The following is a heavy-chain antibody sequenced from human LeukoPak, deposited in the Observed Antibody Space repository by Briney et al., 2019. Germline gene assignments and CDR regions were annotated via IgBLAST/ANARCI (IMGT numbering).Heavy chain of an antibody. V-gene: IGHV4-61*02. Sequence: SETLSLTCTVAGGSISSGSYYWSWIRQPAGKGLEWIGRIYTSGSTNYNPSLKSRVTISVDTSKNQFSLKLSSVTAADTAVYYCARGLRSKSMVRGVWFDPWGQGTLVTVSS. D-gene: IGHD3-10*01. CDR3: ARGLRSKSMVRGVWFDP. CDR2: IYTSGST. J-gene: IGHJ5*02. CDR1: GGSISSGSYY.